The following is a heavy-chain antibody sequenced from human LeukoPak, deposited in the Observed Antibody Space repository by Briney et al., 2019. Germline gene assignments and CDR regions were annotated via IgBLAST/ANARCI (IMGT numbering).Heavy chain of an antibody. CDR2: ISSSSSYI. J-gene: IGHJ4*02. CDR1: GFTFSSYT. Sequence: GGSLRLSCAASGFTFSSYTMNWVRQAPGKGLEWVSSISSSSSYIYHADSVKGRFTFSRDNAKNSLYLQMNSLRAEDTAVYYCASSTGYSYGYFDYWGQGTLVTVSS. V-gene: IGHV3-21*01. CDR3: ASSTGYSYGYFDY. D-gene: IGHD5-18*01.